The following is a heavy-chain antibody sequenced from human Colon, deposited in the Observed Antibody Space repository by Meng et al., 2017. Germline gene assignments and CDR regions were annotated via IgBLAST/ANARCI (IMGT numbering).Heavy chain of an antibody. D-gene: IGHD3-10*01. V-gene: IGHV4-31*11. CDR2: VHDSGDT. Sequence: QVQLQESGPGLVKSSQTLSLTCVVSGGSISGDGYYWSWIRQHPGKGLEWIGYVHDSGDTYYKSSLKSRITISIDTSENQFSLKLKSVTAADTAVYYCARDPSNRGAFFDPWGQGTLVTVSS. J-gene: IGHJ5*02. CDR1: GGSISGDGYY. CDR3: ARDPSNRGAFFDP.